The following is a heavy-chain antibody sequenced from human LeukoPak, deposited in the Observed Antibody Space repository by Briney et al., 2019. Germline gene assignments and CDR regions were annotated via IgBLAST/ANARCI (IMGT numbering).Heavy chain of an antibody. J-gene: IGHJ6*02. CDR1: GGSISSGDYY. CDR3: ARHGHTSTCSNTFYYGVDV. D-gene: IGHD2/OR15-2a*01. Sequence: SETLSLTCTVSGGSISSGDYYWSWIRQPPGKGLEWIGFVYSSGSTNYNPSLEGRVTISLDTSKNQFSLQLRSVTAADTAVFYCARHGHTSTCSNTFYYGVDVWGQGTTVTVSS. CDR2: VYSSGST. V-gene: IGHV4-61*08.